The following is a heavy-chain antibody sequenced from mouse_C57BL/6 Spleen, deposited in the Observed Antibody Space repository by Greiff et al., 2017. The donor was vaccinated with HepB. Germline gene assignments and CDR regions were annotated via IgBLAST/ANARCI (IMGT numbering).Heavy chain of an antibody. Sequence: VQLQESGAELARPGASVKLSCKASGYTFTSYGISWVKQRTGQGLEWIGEIYPRSGNTYYNEKFKGKATLTADKSSSTAYMELRSLTSEDSAVYFCARSSEIWSRAMDYWGQGTSVTVSS. CDR2: IYPRSGNT. D-gene: IGHD1-1*02. CDR1: GYTFTSYG. CDR3: ARSSEIWSRAMDY. J-gene: IGHJ4*01. V-gene: IGHV1-81*01.